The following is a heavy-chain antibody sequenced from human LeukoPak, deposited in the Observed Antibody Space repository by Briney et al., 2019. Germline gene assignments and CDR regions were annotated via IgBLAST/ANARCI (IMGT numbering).Heavy chain of an antibody. D-gene: IGHD5-18*01. Sequence: GGSLRLSCAASGFTFSSSWMTWVRQAPGKGLEWVANIKPDGSEKYYVDSVKGRFTISRDNAKNSLYLQMNSLRAEDTAVYYCAREDVDIGMVTNNYYYGMDVWGQGTTVTVSS. CDR2: IKPDGSEK. CDR1: GFTFSSSW. J-gene: IGHJ6*02. V-gene: IGHV3-7*01. CDR3: AREDVDIGMVTNNYYYGMDV.